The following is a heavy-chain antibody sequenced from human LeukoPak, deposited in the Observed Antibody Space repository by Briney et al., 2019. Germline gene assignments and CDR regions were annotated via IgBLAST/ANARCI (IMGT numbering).Heavy chain of an antibody. CDR3: ARVGGTNYYYYGMDV. CDR2: IYYSGST. Sequence: SETLSLTCTVSGGSISSGGYYWSWIRQHPGKGLEWIGYIYYSGSTYYNPSLKSRVTISVDTSKNQFSLKLSSVTAADTAADTAVYYCARVGGTNYYYYGMDVWGQGTTVTVSS. CDR1: GGSISSGGYY. J-gene: IGHJ6*02. D-gene: IGHD1-1*01. V-gene: IGHV4-31*03.